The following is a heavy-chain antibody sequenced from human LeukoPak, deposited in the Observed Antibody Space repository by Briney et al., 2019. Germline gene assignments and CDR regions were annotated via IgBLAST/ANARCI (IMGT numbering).Heavy chain of an antibody. Sequence: SQTLSLTCAISGDSVSSNSAAWNWIRQSPSRGLEWLGRTYYTSKWHSDYAASVKGRITINADTSKNQFSLQLNSVTPEDTAVYYCARDLKGAGTAMLTGFSWYFNLWGRGTLVTVSS. D-gene: IGHD5-18*01. V-gene: IGHV6-1*01. J-gene: IGHJ2*01. CDR3: ARDLKGAGTAMLTGFSWYFNL. CDR1: GDSVSSNSAA. CDR2: TYYTSKWHS.